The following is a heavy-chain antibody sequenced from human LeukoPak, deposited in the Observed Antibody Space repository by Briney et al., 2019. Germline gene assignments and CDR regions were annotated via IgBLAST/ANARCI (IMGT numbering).Heavy chain of an antibody. J-gene: IGHJ4*02. CDR1: GFTFSSYG. D-gene: IGHD2-2*01. V-gene: IGHV3-30*02. CDR3: AKDRYSTSSTFTVNPFDY. Sequence: GGSLRLSCAASGFTFSSYGMNWVRQAPGKGLEWVAFIRFDGRDKYYADSVKGRFTISRDNSKNTLDLQMNSLRVEDTAVYYCAKDRYSTSSTFTVNPFDYWGQGILVTVSS. CDR2: IRFDGRDK.